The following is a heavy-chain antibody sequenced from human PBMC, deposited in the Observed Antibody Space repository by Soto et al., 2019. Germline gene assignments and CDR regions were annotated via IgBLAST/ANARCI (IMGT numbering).Heavy chain of an antibody. J-gene: IGHJ4*02. CDR1: GYSFATSG. CDR2: ISAYNGNT. CDR3: VRAGQYYDSSGYAN. Sequence: QVKLVQSGTEVKKPGASMKVSCKASGYSFATSGISWVRQAPGQGLEWMGWISAYNGNTNYDQKLQDRVTMTTDTSTSTASLELRSLRSGDTAVYYCVRAGQYYDSSGYANWGQGTLVTVSS. V-gene: IGHV1-18*01. D-gene: IGHD3-22*01.